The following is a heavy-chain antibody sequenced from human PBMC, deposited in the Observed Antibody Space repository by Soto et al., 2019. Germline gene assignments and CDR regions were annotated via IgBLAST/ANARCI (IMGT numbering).Heavy chain of an antibody. CDR3: ARQKLYDYVWGSYRPFDY. D-gene: IGHD3-16*02. J-gene: IGHJ4*02. CDR2: IYPGDSDT. CDR1: GYSFTSYW. V-gene: IGHV5-51*01. Sequence: GESLKISCKGSGYSFTSYWIGWVRQMPGKGLEWMGIIYPGDSDTRYSPSFQGQVTISADKSISTAYLQWSSLKASDTAMYYCARQKLYDYVWGSYRPFDYWGLGTLVTVSS.